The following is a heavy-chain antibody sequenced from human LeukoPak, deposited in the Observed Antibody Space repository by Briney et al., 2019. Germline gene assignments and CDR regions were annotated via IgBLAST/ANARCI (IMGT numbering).Heavy chain of an antibody. CDR3: ARGSSGWLDY. J-gene: IGHJ4*02. D-gene: IGHD6-19*01. Sequence: PSETLSLTCAVSGYSISSGYYWGWIRQPPGRGLEWLGSIYHTGSIYDNTSLKSRVTISVDTSKNQFSLKLSSVTAADTAVYYCARGSSGWLDYWGQGTLVTVSS. CDR2: IYHTGSI. V-gene: IGHV4-38-2*01. CDR1: GYSISSGYY.